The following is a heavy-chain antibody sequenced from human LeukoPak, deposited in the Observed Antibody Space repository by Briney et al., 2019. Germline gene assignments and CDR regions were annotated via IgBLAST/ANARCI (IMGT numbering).Heavy chain of an antibody. V-gene: IGHV3-53*01. Sequence: KPGGSLRLSCAASGVIVSRNFMSWVRQAPGKGLQWVAIMYAGGTTDYSDSVRGRFHISRDSSNNTLSLQINSLRAEDTAVYYCARGSGSGWPLDRWGQGALVTVSS. D-gene: IGHD6-19*01. J-gene: IGHJ5*02. CDR2: MYAGGTT. CDR1: GVIVSRNF. CDR3: ARGSGSGWPLDR.